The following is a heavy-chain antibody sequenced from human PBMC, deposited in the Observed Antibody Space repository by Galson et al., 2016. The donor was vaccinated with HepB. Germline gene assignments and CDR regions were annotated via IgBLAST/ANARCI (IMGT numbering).Heavy chain of an antibody. V-gene: IGHV4-31*03. Sequence: VKLQESGPGLVKPSQTLSLTCTVSGGSITSGRYYWTWIRQTPEKGLEWIGNIFHSGSTNYNPPLKSRLIMSVDSSKSQFSLRLNSVTAADTAVYYCARRRGPGLFDYWGQGALVTVSS. CDR1: GGSITSGRYY. J-gene: IGHJ4*02. D-gene: IGHD3-16*01. CDR2: IFHSGST. CDR3: ARRRGPGLFDY.